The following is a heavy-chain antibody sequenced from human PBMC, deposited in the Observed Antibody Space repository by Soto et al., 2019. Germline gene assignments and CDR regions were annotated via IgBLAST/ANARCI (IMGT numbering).Heavy chain of an antibody. J-gene: IGHJ3*02. CDR3: ARDYPYSSSSFAFDI. Sequence: SVKVSCKASGGTLSSYTISWVRQAPGQGLEWMGRIIPILGIANYAQKFQGRVTITADKSTSTAYMELSSLRSEDTAVYYCARDYPYSSSSFAFDIWGQGTMVTVSS. CDR1: GGTLSSYT. CDR2: IIPILGIA. V-gene: IGHV1-69*04. D-gene: IGHD6-6*01.